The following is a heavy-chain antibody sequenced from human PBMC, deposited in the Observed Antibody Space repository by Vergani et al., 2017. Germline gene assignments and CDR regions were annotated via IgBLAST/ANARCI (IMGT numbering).Heavy chain of an antibody. CDR1: GYTLTELS. CDR3: ATPRLRFSYYYYYGMDV. J-gene: IGHJ6*02. D-gene: IGHD5-12*01. V-gene: IGHV1-24*01. CDR2: FDPEDGET. Sequence: QVQLVQSGAEVKKPWASVKVSCQVSGYTLTELSMHWVRQAPGKGLEWMGGFDPEDGETIYAQKFQCRVTMTEDTSTDTAYMELRSLRSEDTAVYYCATPRLRFSYYYYYGMDVWGQGTTVTVSS.